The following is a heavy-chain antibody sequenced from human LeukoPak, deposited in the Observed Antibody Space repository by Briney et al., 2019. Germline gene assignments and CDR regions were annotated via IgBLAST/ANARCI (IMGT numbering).Heavy chain of an antibody. J-gene: IGHJ3*02. D-gene: IGHD4-17*01. CDR1: GFTFSSYS. CDR2: IYSGGST. Sequence: GGSLRLSCVASGFTFSSYSMSWVRQAPGKGLEWVSVIYSGGSTYYADSVKGRFTISRDNSKNTLYLQMNSLRAEDTAVYYCARDQTVPPGDAFDIWGQGTMVTVSS. V-gene: IGHV3-53*01. CDR3: ARDQTVPPGDAFDI.